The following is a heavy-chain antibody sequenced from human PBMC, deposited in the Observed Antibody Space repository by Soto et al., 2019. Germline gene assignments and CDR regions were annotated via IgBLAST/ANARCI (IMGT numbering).Heavy chain of an antibody. Sequence: GASVKVSCKASGYTFTSYYMHWVRQAPGQGLEWMGIINPSGGSTSYAQKFQGRVTMTRDTSISTAYMELSRLRSDDTAVYYCARSTRYYYYYMDVRGKGTKVTVSS. CDR2: INPSGGST. J-gene: IGHJ6*03. CDR1: GYTFTSYY. V-gene: IGHV1-46*01. D-gene: IGHD2-2*01. CDR3: ARSTRYYYYYMDV.